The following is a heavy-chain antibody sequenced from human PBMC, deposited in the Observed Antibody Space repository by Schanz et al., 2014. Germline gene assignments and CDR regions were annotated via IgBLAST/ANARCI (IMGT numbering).Heavy chain of an antibody. CDR2: ISYDGNNK. CDR3: AREIPAGGHFDY. CDR1: GFTFSDYC. V-gene: IGHV3-30*03. Sequence: VQLVESGGGLVQPGGSLRLSCAASGFTFSDYCMVWIRQAPGKGLEWVALISYDGNNKYYADSVKGRFTISRDNSKNTLYLRMISLRAEDTAMFYCAREIPAGGHFDYWGQGTLVSVSS. D-gene: IGHD2-15*01. J-gene: IGHJ4*02.